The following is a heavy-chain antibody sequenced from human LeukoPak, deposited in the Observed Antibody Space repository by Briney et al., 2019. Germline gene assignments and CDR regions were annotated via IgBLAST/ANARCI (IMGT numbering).Heavy chain of an antibody. J-gene: IGHJ5*02. CDR2: ISGSGGST. CDR1: GFTFSSYA. V-gene: IGHV3-23*01. Sequence: GGSLRLSCAASGFTFSSYAMSWVRQTPGKGLEWVSAISGSGGSTYYADSVKGRFTISRDNAKKSLYLQMNSLRAEDTAVYYCARINWLDPWGQGTLVTVSS. CDR3: ARINWLDP.